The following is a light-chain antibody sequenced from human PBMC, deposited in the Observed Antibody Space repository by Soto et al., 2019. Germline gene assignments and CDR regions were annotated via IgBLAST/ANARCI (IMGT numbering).Light chain of an antibody. V-gene: IGKV3-15*01. J-gene: IGKJ1*01. CDR1: QSVSSTY. CDR3: QQYDNWPWT. Sequence: EIVLTQSPSTLSLSPGERATLSCRPSQSVSSTYLIWYQQKPGQAPRLLIYGASSRVTGFPARFSGSGSGTDFTLIISSLQSDDFAVYYCQQYDNWPWTFGQGTKVDIK. CDR2: GAS.